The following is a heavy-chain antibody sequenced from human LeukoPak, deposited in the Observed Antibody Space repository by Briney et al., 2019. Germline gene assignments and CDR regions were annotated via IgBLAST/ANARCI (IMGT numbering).Heavy chain of an antibody. CDR3: AKSCTSTGCYGGYQYGMDV. CDR1: GFTLSSYA. Sequence: GGSLRLSCAASGFTLSSYAMSCVRQAPGKGLEWVSVLTGSGGNTYYADSVKGRFTISSDNSKNTLHLQMNSLRAEDTAVYYCAKSCTSTGCYGGYQYGMDVWGQGTTVTVSS. D-gene: IGHD2-2*01. V-gene: IGHV3-23*01. J-gene: IGHJ6*02. CDR2: LTGSGGNT.